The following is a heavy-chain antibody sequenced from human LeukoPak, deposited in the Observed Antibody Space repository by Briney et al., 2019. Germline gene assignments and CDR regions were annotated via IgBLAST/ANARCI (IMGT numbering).Heavy chain of an antibody. D-gene: IGHD3-9*01. V-gene: IGHV4-4*07. CDR3: ARHNGFDRGYYYYMDV. J-gene: IGHJ6*03. CDR1: GGFINSYY. Sequence: SETLSLTCTVSGGFINSYYWSWIRQPAGKGLEWIGRVYTSGINTYNPSLKSRITMSVDTSKNQFSLKLTSVTAADTAVYYCARHNGFDRGYYYYMDVWGKGTTVTVSS. CDR2: VYTSGIN.